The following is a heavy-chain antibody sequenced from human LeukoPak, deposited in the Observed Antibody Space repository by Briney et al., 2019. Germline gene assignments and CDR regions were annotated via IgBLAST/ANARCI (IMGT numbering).Heavy chain of an antibody. Sequence: GGSLRLSCAASGFTFSSYGMHWVRQAPGKGLEWVAFIRYDGSNRYYADSVKGRFTISRDNSKTTLYLQMNSLRAEDTAVYYCAKDGPSTSPFDYWGQGTLVTVSS. CDR3: AKDGPSTSPFDY. CDR1: GFTFSSYG. J-gene: IGHJ4*02. V-gene: IGHV3-30*02. D-gene: IGHD2-2*01. CDR2: IRYDGSNR.